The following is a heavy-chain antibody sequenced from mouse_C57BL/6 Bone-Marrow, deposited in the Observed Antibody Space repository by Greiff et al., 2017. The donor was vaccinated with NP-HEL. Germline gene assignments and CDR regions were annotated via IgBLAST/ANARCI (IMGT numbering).Heavy chain of an antibody. CDR3: ARGKLGLYFDV. Sequence: QVQLRQPGAELVRPGSSVKLSCKASGYTFTSYWMHWVKQRPIQGLEWIGNIDPSDSETHYNQKFKDKATLTVDKSSSTAYMQLSSLTSEDSAVYYCARGKLGLYFDVWGTGTTVTVSS. D-gene: IGHD4-1*01. CDR1: GYTFTSYW. J-gene: IGHJ1*03. CDR2: IDPSDSET. V-gene: IGHV1-52*01.